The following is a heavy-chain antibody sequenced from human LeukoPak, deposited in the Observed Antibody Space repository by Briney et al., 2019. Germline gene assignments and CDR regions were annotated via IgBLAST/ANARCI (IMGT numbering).Heavy chain of an antibody. CDR1: GGSISSGGYY. V-gene: IGHV4-31*03. CDR2: IYYSGST. CDR3: SQSLRNGRFDY. D-gene: IGHD2-8*01. J-gene: IGHJ4*02. Sequence: PSETLSLTCTVSGGSISSGGYYWSWIRQHPGKGLEWIGYIYYSGSTYYNPSLKSRVTISVDTSKNQFPLKLSSVTAADTAVYYCSQSLRNGRFDYWGQGTLVTVSS.